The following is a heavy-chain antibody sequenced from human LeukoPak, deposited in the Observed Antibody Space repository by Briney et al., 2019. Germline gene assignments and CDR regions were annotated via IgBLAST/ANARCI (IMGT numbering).Heavy chain of an antibody. CDR3: ASRRDY. J-gene: IGHJ4*02. Sequence: GGSLRLSCAASGFAFSDYEMNWVRQAPGKGLEWVSNIGSSGRTIFYVDSVKGRFSISRDNGKNSLYLQMNSPRVEDTAIYYCASRRDYWGQGTLVTVSS. V-gene: IGHV3-48*03. CDR1: GFAFSDYE. CDR2: IGSSGRTI.